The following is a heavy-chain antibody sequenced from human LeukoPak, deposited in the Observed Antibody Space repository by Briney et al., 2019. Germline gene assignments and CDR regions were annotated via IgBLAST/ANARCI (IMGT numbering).Heavy chain of an antibody. Sequence: GGSLRLSCAASGFTFSSYWMHWVRQAPGKGLVWVSRINSAGSSTSYADSVKGRFTISRDNAKNTLYLQMNSLRAEDTAVYYCARGGRYSYGPFDYWGQGTLVTVSS. CDR1: GFTFSSYW. CDR2: INSAGSST. J-gene: IGHJ4*02. CDR3: ARGGRYSYGPFDY. D-gene: IGHD5-18*01. V-gene: IGHV3-74*01.